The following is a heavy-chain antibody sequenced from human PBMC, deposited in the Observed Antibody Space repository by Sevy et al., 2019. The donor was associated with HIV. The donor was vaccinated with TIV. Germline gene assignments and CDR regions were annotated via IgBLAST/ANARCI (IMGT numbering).Heavy chain of an antibody. D-gene: IGHD1-26*01. V-gene: IGHV4-59*08. J-gene: IGHJ4*02. CDR3: AGENAWGRGYS. CDR1: GGAITSLY. CDR2: TYYNAHI. Sequence: SETLSLTCTVSGGAITSLYWNWIRQPPGKGLEWIAKTYYNAHINYNPSLKSRVTLSLDTSKNQFPLRLSSVTAVDTAMYYCAGENAWGRGYSWGQGTLFTVSS.